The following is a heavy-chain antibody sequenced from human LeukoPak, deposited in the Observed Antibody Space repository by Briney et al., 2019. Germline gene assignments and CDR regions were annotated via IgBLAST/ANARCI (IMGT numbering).Heavy chain of an antibody. J-gene: IGHJ4*02. D-gene: IGHD3-9*01. CDR3: ARADYDILIGYYI. CDR1: GGTFSSYA. V-gene: IGHV1-69*01. CDR2: IIPIFGTA. Sequence: ASVKVSCKASGGTFSSYAISWVRQAPGQGLEWMGGIIPIFGTANYAQKFQGRVTITADESTSTAYMELSSLRSEDTAVYYCARADYDILIGYYIWGQGTLVTVPS.